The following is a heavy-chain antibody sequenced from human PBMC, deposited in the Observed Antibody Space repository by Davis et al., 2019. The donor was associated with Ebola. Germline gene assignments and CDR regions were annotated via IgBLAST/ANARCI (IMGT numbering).Heavy chain of an antibody. CDR2: INHSGST. CDR1: GGSFSGYY. V-gene: IGHV4-34*01. Sequence: PPQTLSPTCVVYGGSFSGYYWSWIRQPPGKGLEWIGEINHSGSTNYNPSLKSRVTISVDTSKNQFSLKLSSVTAADTAVYYCAEALYDYYYGMDVWGQGNTVTVSS. J-gene: IGHJ6*02. CDR3: AEALYDYYYGMDV.